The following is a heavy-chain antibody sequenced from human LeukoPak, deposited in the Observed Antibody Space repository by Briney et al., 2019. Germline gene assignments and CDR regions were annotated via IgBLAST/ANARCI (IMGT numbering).Heavy chain of an antibody. D-gene: IGHD3-22*01. CDR3: AKENGDSSGYYYNNWFDP. V-gene: IGHV3-23*01. CDR2: ISGSGGST. CDR1: GFTFSSCA. Sequence: GGSLRLSCAASGFTFSSCAMSWVRQAPGKGLEWVSAISGSGGSTYYADSVKGRFTISRDNSKNTLYLQMNSLRAEDTAVYYCAKENGDSSGYYYNNWFDPWGQGTLVTVSS. J-gene: IGHJ5*02.